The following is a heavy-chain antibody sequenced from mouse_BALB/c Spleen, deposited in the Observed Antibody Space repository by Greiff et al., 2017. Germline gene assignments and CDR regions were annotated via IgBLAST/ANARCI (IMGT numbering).Heavy chain of an antibody. CDR2: IYPGDGDT. CDR1: GYAFSSSW. D-gene: IGHD2-14*01. CDR3: ARSRYDGDYYAMDY. V-gene: IGHV1-82*01. J-gene: IGHJ4*01. Sequence: VQLQQSGPELVKPGASVKISCKASGYAFSSSWMNWVKQRPGQGLEWIGRIYPGDGDTNYNGKFKGKATLTADKSSSTAYMQLSSLTSVDSAVYFCARSRYDGDYYAMDYWGQGTSVTVSS.